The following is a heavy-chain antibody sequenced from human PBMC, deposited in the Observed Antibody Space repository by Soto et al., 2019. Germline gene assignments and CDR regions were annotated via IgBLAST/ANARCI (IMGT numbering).Heavy chain of an antibody. CDR3: AREVVLTEWYFDN. CDR1: GFTFSSYS. V-gene: IGHV3-30*04. CDR2: TSSDGRTT. Sequence: PGGSLRLSYATSGFTFSSYSMHWLRQAPGKGLEWVAVTSSDGRTTFYADSVRGRFTVSRDNSKNTLFLQMNSLIPEDTAVDYCAREVVLTEWYFDNWGQGILVTVSS. D-gene: IGHD2-21*01. J-gene: IGHJ4*02.